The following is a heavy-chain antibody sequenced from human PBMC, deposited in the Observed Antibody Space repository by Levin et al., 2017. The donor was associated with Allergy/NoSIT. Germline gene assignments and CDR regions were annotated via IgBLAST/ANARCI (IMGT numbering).Heavy chain of an antibody. Sequence: EASVKVSCKGSGYSFTSYWIGWVRQMPGKGLEWMGIIYPGDSDTRYSPSFQGQVTISADKSISTAYLQWSSLKASDTAMYYCARRGYSNYVPFDYWGQGTLVTVSS. CDR2: IYPGDSDT. CDR1: GYSFTSYW. D-gene: IGHD4-11*01. CDR3: ARRGYSNYVPFDY. V-gene: IGHV5-51*01. J-gene: IGHJ4*02.